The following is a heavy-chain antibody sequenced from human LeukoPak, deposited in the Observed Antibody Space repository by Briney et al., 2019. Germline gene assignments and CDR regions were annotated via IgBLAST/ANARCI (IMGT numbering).Heavy chain of an antibody. Sequence: GGSLRLSCAAAGFTFSDYGMNWVRQAPGKGLEWVSGISGSGISTYYADSVKGRFTISRDNSKNTLYLQMNSLRAEDTAVYYCPRDLLPAAGEYYFDYWGQGTLVTVSS. J-gene: IGHJ4*02. CDR2: ISGSGIST. CDR1: GFTFSDYG. CDR3: PRDLLPAAGEYYFDY. D-gene: IGHD6-13*01. V-gene: IGHV3-23*01.